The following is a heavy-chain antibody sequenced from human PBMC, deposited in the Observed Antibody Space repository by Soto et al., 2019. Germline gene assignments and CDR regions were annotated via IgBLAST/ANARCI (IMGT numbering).Heavy chain of an antibody. J-gene: IGHJ4*02. V-gene: IGHV3-48*01. CDR3: ARDYSSYGPFDH. CDR2: ISSSSSTI. CDR1: RFTFSSYS. Sequence: GSLRLSLAASRFTFSSYSINWVRPAPGKGLEWVSYISSSSSTIYYADSVKGRFTISRDNAKNSLYLQMNSLRAEDTAVYYCARDYSSYGPFDHWGQGTLVTVSS. D-gene: IGHD5-18*01.